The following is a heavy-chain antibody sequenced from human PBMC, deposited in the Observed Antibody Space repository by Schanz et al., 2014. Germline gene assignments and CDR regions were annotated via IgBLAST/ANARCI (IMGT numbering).Heavy chain of an antibody. CDR3: ARPSDSSWYMDV. CDR2: IYMDGSGR. CDR1: GFTFSRYW. D-gene: IGHD2-21*02. J-gene: IGHJ6*03. Sequence: EVQLVQSGGGLVQPGGSLRLSCAASGFTFSRYWMQWVRQAPGKGLVWVSRIYMDGSGRDYGDSVKGRFIISRDNAKNSLYLQMNSLRAEDTAVYYCARPSDSSWYMDVWGKGTTVTVSS. V-gene: IGHV3-74*01.